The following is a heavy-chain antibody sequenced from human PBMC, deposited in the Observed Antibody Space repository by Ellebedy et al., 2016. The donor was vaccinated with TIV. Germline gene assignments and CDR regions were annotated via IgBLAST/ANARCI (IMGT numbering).Heavy chain of an antibody. CDR1: RFTFSGYW. CDR3: ARDGAYGDYSPGYYGMDV. CDR2: INGDGSKK. D-gene: IGHD4-17*01. Sequence: GGSLRLSCAASRFTFSGYWMSWVRQATGKGLEWVANINGDGSKKYYVDSVKGRFTISTDNGKNSVYLQMNSLRTEDTALYYGARDGAYGDYSPGYYGMDVWGQGTTVTVSS. J-gene: IGHJ6*02. V-gene: IGHV3-7*03.